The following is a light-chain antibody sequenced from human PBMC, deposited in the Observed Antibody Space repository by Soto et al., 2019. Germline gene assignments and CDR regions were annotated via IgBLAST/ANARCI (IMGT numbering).Light chain of an antibody. CDR1: SSDVGGYNY. J-gene: IGLJ2*01. CDR2: EVS. Sequence: QSVLTQPASVSGSPGQSITISCTGTSSDVGGYNYVSWYQQHPGKAPKLMIYEVSNRPSGVSNRFSGSKSGNTASLTISGLQDEDEADYYCSSYTSSSTGVFGGGTQLTVL. V-gene: IGLV2-14*01. CDR3: SSYTSSSTGV.